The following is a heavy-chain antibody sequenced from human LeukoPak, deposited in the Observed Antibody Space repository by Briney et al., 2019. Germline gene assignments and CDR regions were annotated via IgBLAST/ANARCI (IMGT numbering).Heavy chain of an antibody. Sequence: GGSLRLSCAASGFTFSSYAMSWVRQAPGKGLEWVSGISGDGGSTYYADSVKGRFTISRDNSKNTLYLQMNSLRAEDTAVYYCANSYSSSWHYFDYWGQGTPVTVSS. V-gene: IGHV3-23*01. CDR3: ANSYSSSWHYFDY. D-gene: IGHD6-13*01. CDR1: GFTFSSYA. CDR2: ISGDGGST. J-gene: IGHJ4*02.